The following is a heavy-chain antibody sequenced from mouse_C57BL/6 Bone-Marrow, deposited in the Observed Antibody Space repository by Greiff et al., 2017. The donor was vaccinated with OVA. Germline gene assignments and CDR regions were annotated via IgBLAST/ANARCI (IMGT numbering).Heavy chain of an antibody. CDR2: ISYDGSN. V-gene: IGHV3-6*01. D-gene: IGHD2-12*01. Sequence: DVKLVESGPGLVKPSQSLSLTCSVTGYSITSGYYWNWIRQFPGNKLEWMGYISYDGSNNYNPSLKNRISITRDTSKNQFFLKLNSVTTEDTATYYCARVRYYSLFDYWGQGTTLTVSS. CDR1: GYSITSGYY. CDR3: ARVRYYSLFDY. J-gene: IGHJ2*01.